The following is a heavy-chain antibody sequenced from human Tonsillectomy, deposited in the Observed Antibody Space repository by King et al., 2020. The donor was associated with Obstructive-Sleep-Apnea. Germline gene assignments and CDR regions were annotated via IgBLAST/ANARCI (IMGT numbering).Heavy chain of an antibody. Sequence: QLQESGPGLVKPSQTLSLTCSVSGGSISSGGYYWSWIRQHPGQGLEWIGYIYYSGSTYYNPSLRGRVTISVDTSKNQFSLKLNSVTAADTAVYYCARGGTDKNYYFNYWGQGTLVTVSS. CDR2: IYYSGST. V-gene: IGHV4-31*03. CDR1: GGSISSGGYY. J-gene: IGHJ4*02. CDR3: ARGGTDKNYYFNY.